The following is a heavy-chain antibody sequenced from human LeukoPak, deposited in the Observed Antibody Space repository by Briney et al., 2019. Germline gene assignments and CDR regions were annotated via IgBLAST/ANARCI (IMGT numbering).Heavy chain of an antibody. V-gene: IGHV3-7*01. Sequence: GGSLRLSCAGSGFTFNYFAIHWVRQAPGKGLEWVINIRPDGGEKYFVDSVRGRFTISRDNAKNSLYLQMNNLRAEDTAVYYCARDLSGPSLYWGQGTLVTVSS. CDR3: ARDLSGPSLY. D-gene: IGHD2-15*01. CDR1: GFTFNYFA. CDR2: IRPDGGEK. J-gene: IGHJ4*02.